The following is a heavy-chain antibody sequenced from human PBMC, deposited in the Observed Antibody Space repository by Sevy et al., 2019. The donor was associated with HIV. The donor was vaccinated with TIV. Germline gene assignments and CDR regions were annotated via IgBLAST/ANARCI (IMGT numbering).Heavy chain of an antibody. J-gene: IGHJ5*02. CDR2: RFYSGGA. Sequence: SETLSLTCNVSGGSISSTRHYWGWVRQSTGKTLEWIGSRFYSGGAYYNPSLQSRVTMSVDTSENQFSLTVSSVTAADTAIYYCARHPLGNWFDLWGQGIQVTVSS. CDR1: GGSISSTRHY. CDR3: ARHPLGNWFDL. D-gene: IGHD3-16*01. V-gene: IGHV4-39*01.